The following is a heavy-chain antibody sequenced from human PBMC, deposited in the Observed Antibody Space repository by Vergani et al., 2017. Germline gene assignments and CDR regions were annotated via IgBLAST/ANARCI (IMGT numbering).Heavy chain of an antibody. V-gene: IGHV3-11*01. Sequence: QVQLVESGGGLVKPGGSLRLSCAASGITFSDHYMTWVRQAPGKGLELISYISSSGSHIYNADSVKGRFTISRDNSKNMLFLQMNNLRTEDTAIYYCAKQYFVSGNYLFDYWGQGTLVTVSS. D-gene: IGHD3-10*01. J-gene: IGHJ4*02. CDR1: GITFSDHY. CDR2: ISSSGSHI. CDR3: AKQYFVSGNYLFDY.